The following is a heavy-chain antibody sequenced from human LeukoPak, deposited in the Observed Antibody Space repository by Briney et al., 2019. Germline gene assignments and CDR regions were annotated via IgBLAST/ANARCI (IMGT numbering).Heavy chain of an antibody. V-gene: IGHV1-2*02. CDR3: AREGGWGYYYGSGAFDY. D-gene: IGHD3-10*01. CDR1: GYTFTGYY. J-gene: IGHJ4*02. CDR2: INPNSGGT. Sequence: ASVKVSCKASGYTFTGYYMHWVRQAPGQGLEWMGWINPNSGGTNYAQKFQGRVTMTRDTSISTAYMELRSLRSDDTAVYYCAREGGWGYYYGSGAFDYWGQGTLVTVSS.